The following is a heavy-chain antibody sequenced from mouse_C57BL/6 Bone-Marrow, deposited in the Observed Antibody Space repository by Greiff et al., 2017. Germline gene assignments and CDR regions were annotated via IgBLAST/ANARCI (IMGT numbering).Heavy chain of an antibody. D-gene: IGHD2-5*01. V-gene: IGHV1-55*01. CDR1: GYTFTSYW. J-gene: IGHJ1*03. CDR2: IYPGRGRT. CDR3: ARPYYSNYWYFDV. Sequence: QVQLQQPGAELVKPGASVKMSCKASGYTFTSYWITWVKPRPGQGLEWIGDIYPGRGRTKDNEKFKSKATLTVDTSSSTAYMQLSSLTSEDSAVYYCARPYYSNYWYFDVSGTGATVTVSS.